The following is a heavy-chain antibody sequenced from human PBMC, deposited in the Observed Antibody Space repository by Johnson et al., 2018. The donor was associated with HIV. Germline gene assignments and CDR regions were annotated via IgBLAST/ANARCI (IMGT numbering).Heavy chain of an antibody. J-gene: IGHJ3*02. CDR2: ISYDGSNK. CDR3: ARQLGSDAFDI. CDR1: GFPFSNFA. Sequence: VHLVESGGGVVPPGRSLRLSCAASGFPFSNFAMHWVRQAPGKGLEWVVVISYDGSNKYFADSVKGRFTISRDNSKNSLYLQMNSLRAEDTAVYYCARQLGSDAFDIWGQGTMVTVSS. V-gene: IGHV3-30*04. D-gene: IGHD7-27*01.